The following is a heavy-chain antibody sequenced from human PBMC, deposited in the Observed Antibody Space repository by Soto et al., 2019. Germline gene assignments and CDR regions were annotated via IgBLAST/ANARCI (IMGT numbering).Heavy chain of an antibody. D-gene: IGHD3-10*01. CDR1: EYSFSIFW. CDR3: ARHQAGSGNANFDF. J-gene: IGHJ4*02. CDR2: IDPSNSYV. V-gene: IGHV5-10-1*04. Sequence: GESLKISCHAVEYSFSIFWISWVRQLTGKGLEWMGRIDPSNSYVACSPSFQGQVTISVDRSARTAFLHWSSLKASDSATYYCARHQAGSGNANFDFWGQGSQVTVSS.